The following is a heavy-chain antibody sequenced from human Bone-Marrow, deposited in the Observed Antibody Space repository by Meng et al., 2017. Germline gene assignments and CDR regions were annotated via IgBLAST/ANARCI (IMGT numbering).Heavy chain of an antibody. V-gene: IGHV4-31*01. CDR1: GGSISSGGYY. J-gene: IGHJ4*02. CDR2: IYYSGST. CDR3: AREASPEYYFDY. Sequence: QGQLRESGPGLVKPSQTPALTCTASGGSISSGGYYWSWIRQHPGKGLEWIGYIYYSGSTYYNPSLKSLVTISVDTSKNQFSLKLSSVTAADTAVYYCAREASPEYYFDYWGQGTLVTVSS. D-gene: IGHD1-14*01.